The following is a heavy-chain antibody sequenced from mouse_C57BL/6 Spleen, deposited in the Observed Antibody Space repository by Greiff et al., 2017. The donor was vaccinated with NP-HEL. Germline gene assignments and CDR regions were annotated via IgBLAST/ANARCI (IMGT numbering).Heavy chain of an antibody. CDR1: GYTFTDYN. CDR3: ARRGSGIWFAY. D-gene: IGHD3-1*01. J-gene: IGHJ3*01. V-gene: IGHV1-18*01. CDR2: INPNNGGT. Sequence: EVQLQQSGPELVKPGASVKIPCKASGYTFTDYNMDWVKQSHGKSLEWIGDINPNNGGTIYNQKFKGKATLTVDKSSSTAYMELRSLTSEDTAVYYCARRGSGIWFAYWGQGTLVTVSA.